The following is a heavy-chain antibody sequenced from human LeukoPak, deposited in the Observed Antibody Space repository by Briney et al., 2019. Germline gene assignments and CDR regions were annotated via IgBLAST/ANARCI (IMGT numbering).Heavy chain of an antibody. Sequence: PSETLSLTCTVSGGSISSGDYYWSWIRQPPGKGLEWIGYIYYNGSTYYNPSLKSRVTISVDTSKNQFSLNLSSVTAADTAVHYCARTSLGGARFDPWGQGTLVSVSS. J-gene: IGHJ5*02. CDR3: ARTSLGGARFDP. CDR1: GGSISSGDYY. D-gene: IGHD3-10*01. CDR2: IYYNGST. V-gene: IGHV4-30-4*08.